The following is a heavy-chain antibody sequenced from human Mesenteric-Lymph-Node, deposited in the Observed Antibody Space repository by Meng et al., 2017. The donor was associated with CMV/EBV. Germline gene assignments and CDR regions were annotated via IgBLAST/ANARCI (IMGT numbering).Heavy chain of an antibody. D-gene: IGHD3-22*01. V-gene: IGHV4-39*01. CDR3: ARRRPLSSGYLDSFDI. CDR1: GGSITTSSYY. J-gene: IGHJ3*02. CDR2: IHHSGIT. Sequence: SETLSLTCTVSGGSITTSSYYWGWIRQPPGKGLECIGSIHHSGITYYNPSLRSRVTIFVDTSKNQFSLKLSSVTAADTAVYYCARRRPLSSGYLDSFDIWGQGTMVTVSS.